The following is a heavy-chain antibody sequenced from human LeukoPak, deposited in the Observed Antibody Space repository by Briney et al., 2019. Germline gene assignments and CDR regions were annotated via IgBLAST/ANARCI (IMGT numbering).Heavy chain of an antibody. CDR1: GGTFSSYA. CDR3: ARRELDAFDI. V-gene: IGHV1-69*13. CDR2: IIPIFGTA. J-gene: IGHJ3*02. Sequence: VASVKVSCKGSGGTFSSYAISWVRQAPGQGLEWMGGIIPIFGTANYAQKFQGRVTITADESTSTAYMELSSLRSEDTAVYYCARRELDAFDIWGQGTMVTVSS. D-gene: IGHD1-26*01.